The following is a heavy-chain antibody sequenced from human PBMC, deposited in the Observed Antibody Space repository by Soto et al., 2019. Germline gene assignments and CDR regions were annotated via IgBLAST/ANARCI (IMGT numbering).Heavy chain of an antibody. Sequence: QLQLVQSGAELKKPGASVKVSCKASGYTFTTYDITWVRQAPGQGLEWVGRVSGYNGHTNYAPRLLGRLTLTAETSTSTAYMELRSLTSDDTAVYYCARDSTARLAWFDPWGQGTPVIVSS. D-gene: IGHD6-6*01. V-gene: IGHV1-18*04. CDR1: GYTFTTYD. CDR3: ARDSTARLAWFDP. J-gene: IGHJ5*02. CDR2: VSGYNGHT.